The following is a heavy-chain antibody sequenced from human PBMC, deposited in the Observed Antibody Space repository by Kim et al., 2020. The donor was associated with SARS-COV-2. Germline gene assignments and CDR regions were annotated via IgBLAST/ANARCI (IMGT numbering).Heavy chain of an antibody. CDR2: IDYSGTT. CDR1: GGSISGSSDS. CDR3: VRSGGSTSYQMYYFGY. J-gene: IGHJ4*02. Sequence: SETLSLTCTVSGGSISGSSDSWDWIRQSPGKGLEWIGSIDYSGTTHYNPSLKSRLYIFVDTSKNEFYLNLSAATAADTAIYYCVRSGGSTSYQMYYFGYWGQGTRVTVSS. D-gene: IGHD3-10*01. V-gene: IGHV4-39*01.